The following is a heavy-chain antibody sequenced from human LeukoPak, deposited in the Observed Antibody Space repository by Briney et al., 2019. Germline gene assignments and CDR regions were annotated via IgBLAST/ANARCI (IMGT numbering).Heavy chain of an antibody. V-gene: IGHV3-23*01. CDR1: GFTVSTYA. D-gene: IGHD3-22*01. Sequence: GGSLRLSCAASGFTVSTYAMSWVRQAPGKGLEWVSAISGSGGSTYYADSVKGRFTISRDNSKNTLYLQMNSLRAEDTAVYYCAKGREFTMIVVVPDYWGQGTLVTVSS. J-gene: IGHJ4*02. CDR3: AKGREFTMIVVVPDY. CDR2: ISGSGGST.